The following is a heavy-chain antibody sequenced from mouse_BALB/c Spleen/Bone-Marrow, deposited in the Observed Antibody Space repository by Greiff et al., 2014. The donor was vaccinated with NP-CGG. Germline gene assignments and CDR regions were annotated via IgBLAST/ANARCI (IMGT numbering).Heavy chain of an antibody. J-gene: IGHJ4*01. CDR3: TLWCYAMDY. D-gene: IGHD1-1*02. CDR1: GYTFTSYY. Sequence: QVQLQLSGAELVKPGASVRLSCKASGYTFTSYYMYWVRQRPGQGLEWIGEINPSNGGTNFNEKFKSKATLTVDKSSSTAYMQLSSLTSEDPAVYYCTLWCYAMDYWGQGTSVTVSS. V-gene: IGHV1S16*01. CDR2: INPSNGGT.